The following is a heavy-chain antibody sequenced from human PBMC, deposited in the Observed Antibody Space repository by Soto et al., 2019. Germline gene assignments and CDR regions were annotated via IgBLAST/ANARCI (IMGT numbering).Heavy chain of an antibody. J-gene: IGHJ4*02. V-gene: IGHV1-8*01. CDR2: MNTNTGNT. CDR1: GYTFTEFD. D-gene: IGHD3-3*01. CDR3: ARVVRFFGGHAGY. Sequence: QVLLVQSGADVKKPGASVKVSCKTSGYTFTEFDINWVRQAPGQGLEWMGWMNTNTGNTGYAQKFQGRVTMTRDTSISPAYMELRRLRAEDPAVYYCARVVRFFGGHAGYWGQGTLVTVSS.